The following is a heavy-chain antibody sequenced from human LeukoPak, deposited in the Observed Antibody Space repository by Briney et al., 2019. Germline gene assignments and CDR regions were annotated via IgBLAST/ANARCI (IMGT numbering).Heavy chain of an antibody. D-gene: IGHD4-17*01. V-gene: IGHV4-39*07. J-gene: IGHJ4*02. CDR1: GGSISSGGYY. Sequence: PSETLSLTCTVSGGSISSGGYYWSWIRQPPGKGLEWIGEINHSGSTNYNPSLKSRVTISVDTSKNQFSLKLSSVTAADTAVYYCARVSTVTATDYWGQGTLVTVSS. CDR2: INHSGST. CDR3: ARVSTVTATDY.